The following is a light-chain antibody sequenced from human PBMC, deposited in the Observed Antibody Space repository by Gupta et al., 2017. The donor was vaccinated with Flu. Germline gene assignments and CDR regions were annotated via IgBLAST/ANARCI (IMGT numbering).Light chain of an antibody. CDR2: AAS. CDR3: QQSYSSPLI. J-gene: IGKJ4*01. Sequence: PSSLSASVGDRVTITCRASEYISSSLNWYQHKPGKAPILLIYAASSLQSGVPSRFSGSGSGTDFTLTISSLQPEDFATYYCQQSYSSPLIFGGGTKVEIK. CDR1: EYISSS. V-gene: IGKV1-39*01.